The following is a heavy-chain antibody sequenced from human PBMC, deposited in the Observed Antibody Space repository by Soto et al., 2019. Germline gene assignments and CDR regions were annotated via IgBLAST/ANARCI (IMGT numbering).Heavy chain of an antibody. J-gene: IGHJ4*02. CDR3: ARERYYDILTGYIY. CDR1: GFTFSSYS. Sequence: GGSLRLSCAASGFTFSSYSMNWVRQAPGKGLEWVSYISSSSSTIYYADSVKGRFTISRDNAKNSLYLQMNSLRDEDTAVYYCARERYYDILTGYIYWGQGTLVTVSS. D-gene: IGHD3-9*01. CDR2: ISSSSSTI. V-gene: IGHV3-48*02.